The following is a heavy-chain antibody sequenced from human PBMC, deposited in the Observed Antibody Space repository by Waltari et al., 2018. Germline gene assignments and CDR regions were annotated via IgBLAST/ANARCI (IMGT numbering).Heavy chain of an antibody. J-gene: IGHJ4*02. V-gene: IGHV4-39*01. D-gene: IGHD3-10*01. CDR2: IYYSGST. Sequence: QLQLQESGPGLVKPSETLSPTCTVSGGSISSSSYYWGWIRQPPGKGLEWIGCIYYSGSTYYNPSLKSRVTITVDTSKNQFSLKLSSVTAADTAVYYCARPPYYGSGSKGDYWGQGTLVTVSS. CDR1: GGSISSSSYY. CDR3: ARPPYYGSGSKGDY.